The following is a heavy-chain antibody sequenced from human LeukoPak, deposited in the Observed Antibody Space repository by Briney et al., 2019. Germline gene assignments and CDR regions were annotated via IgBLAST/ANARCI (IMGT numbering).Heavy chain of an antibody. CDR1: GFTFSSYG. D-gene: IGHD6-13*01. CDR2: ISYDGSNK. Sequence: PGRSLRLSCAASGFTFSSYGMHWVRQAPGKGLEWVAVISYDGSNKYYEDSVKGRFTISRDNSKNTLYLQMNSLRAEDTAVYYCAKDQIRYSSSWKWYFDLWGRGTLVTVSS. J-gene: IGHJ2*01. CDR3: AKDQIRYSSSWKWYFDL. V-gene: IGHV3-30*18.